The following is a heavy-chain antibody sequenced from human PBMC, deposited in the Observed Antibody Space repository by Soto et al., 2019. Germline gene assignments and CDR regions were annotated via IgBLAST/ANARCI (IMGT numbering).Heavy chain of an antibody. CDR1: GFTFISYG. D-gene: IGHD3-10*01. CDR3: ANGGVTMVRGVINDYYYYGMDV. J-gene: IGHJ6*02. V-gene: IGHV3-30*18. Sequence: GGALRLPSAPSGFTFISYGKHWVRQAPGKGLEWVAVISYDGSNKYYADSVKGRFTISRDNSKNTLYLQMNSLRAEDTAVYYCANGGVTMVRGVINDYYYYGMDVWGQGT. CDR2: ISYDGSNK.